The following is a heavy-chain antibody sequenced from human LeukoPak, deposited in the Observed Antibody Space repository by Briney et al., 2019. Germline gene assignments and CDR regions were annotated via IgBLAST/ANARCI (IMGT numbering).Heavy chain of an antibody. D-gene: IGHD3-22*01. V-gene: IGHV3-30*02. CDR3: AREAFYSSGYWNWFDP. CDR2: IRFDGSNK. Sequence: GGSLRLSCAASAFTFNNYGMHWVRQAPGKGLEWVAFIRFDGSNKYYADSVKGRFTISRDNSKNTLYLQMNSLRAEDTAVYYCAREAFYSSGYWNWFDPWGQGTLVTVSS. J-gene: IGHJ5*02. CDR1: AFTFNNYG.